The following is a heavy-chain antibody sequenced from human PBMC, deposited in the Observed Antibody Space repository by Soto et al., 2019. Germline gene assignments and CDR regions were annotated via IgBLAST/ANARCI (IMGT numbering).Heavy chain of an antibody. CDR3: ARFSSAAGTYYYYGMDV. CDR2: IYPGDSDT. J-gene: IGHJ6*02. D-gene: IGHD6-13*01. Sequence: PGESLKISCKGSGYSFTSYWIGWVRQMPGKGLEWMGIIYPGDSDTRYSPSFQGQVTISADKSISTAYLQWSSLKASDTAMYYCARFSSAAGTYYYYGMDVWGQGTTVTVSS. V-gene: IGHV5-51*01. CDR1: GYSFTSYW.